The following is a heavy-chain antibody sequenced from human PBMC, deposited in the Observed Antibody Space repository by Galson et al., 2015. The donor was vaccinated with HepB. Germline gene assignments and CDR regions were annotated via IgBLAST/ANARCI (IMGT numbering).Heavy chain of an antibody. D-gene: IGHD6-19*01. CDR2: ISYDGSNK. CDR3: ARERPAVASAFDI. CDR1: GFTFSSYA. Sequence: SLRLSCAASGFTFSSYAMHWVRQAPGKGLEWVAVISYDGSNKYYADSVKGRFTISRDNSKNTLYLQMNSLRAEDTAVYYCARERPAVASAFDIWGQGTMVTVSS. J-gene: IGHJ3*02. V-gene: IGHV3-30-3*01.